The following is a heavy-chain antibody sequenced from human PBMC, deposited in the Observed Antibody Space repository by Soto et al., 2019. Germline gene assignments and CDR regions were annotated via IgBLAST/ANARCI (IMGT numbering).Heavy chain of an antibody. CDR1: GFTFSSYA. CDR3: ARGQYYDILTGYYLLGLDY. CDR2: ISYDGSNK. D-gene: IGHD3-9*01. V-gene: IGHV3-30-3*01. Sequence: GGSLRLSCAASGFTFSSYAMHWVRQAPGKGLEWVAVISYDGSNKYYADSVKGRFTISRDNSKNTLYLQMNSLRAEDTAVYYCARGQYYDILTGYYLLGLDYWGQGTLVTVSS. J-gene: IGHJ4*02.